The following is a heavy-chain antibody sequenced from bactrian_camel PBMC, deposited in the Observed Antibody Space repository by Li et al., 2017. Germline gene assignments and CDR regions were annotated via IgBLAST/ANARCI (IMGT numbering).Heavy chain of an antibody. D-gene: IGHD7*01. CDR3: AANSASFCSGYYGRPRNWYY. J-gene: IGHJ4*01. CDR2: IDNAGAA. V-gene: IGHV3S26*01. CDR1: GFTVSTGY. Sequence: HVQLVESGGGSALAGGSLRLSCLASGFTVSTGYMAWFRQAPGMEREGVAAIDNAGAATYTYSVQGRFTISQDNAKNTLNLQMNSLKPEDTAMYYCAANSASFCSGYYGRPRNWYYWGQGTQVTVS.